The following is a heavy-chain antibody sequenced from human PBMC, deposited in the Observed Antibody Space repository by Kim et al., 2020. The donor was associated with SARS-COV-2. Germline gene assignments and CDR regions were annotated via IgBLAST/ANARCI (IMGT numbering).Heavy chain of an antibody. CDR1: GFTFSSYG. D-gene: IGHD2-15*01. V-gene: IGHV3-33*05. Sequence: LSLTCAASGFTFSSYGMHWVRQAPGKGLEWVAVISYDGSNKYYADSVKGRFTISRDNSKNTLYLQMNSLRAEDTAVYYCAREGSYCSGGSCYWSEYFQHWGQGTLVTVSS. J-gene: IGHJ1*01. CDR2: ISYDGSNK. CDR3: AREGSYCSGGSCYWSEYFQH.